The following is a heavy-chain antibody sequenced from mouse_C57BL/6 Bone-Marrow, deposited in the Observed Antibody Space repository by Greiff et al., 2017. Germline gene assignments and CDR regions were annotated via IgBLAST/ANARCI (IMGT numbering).Heavy chain of an antibody. J-gene: IGHJ4*01. CDR3: VRHPYYNAMDY. CDR1: GFSFNTYA. CDR2: IRSKSNNDAT. Sequence: GGGLVQPKGSLKLSCAVSGFSFNTYAMHWVRQAPGKGLEWVARIRSKSNNDATYYAESVKDRFTISSYDSESMLYLHMNNLKTDDTAMCYCVRHPYYNAMDYWGQGTSVTVSS. D-gene: IGHD2-12*01. V-gene: IGHV10-1*01.